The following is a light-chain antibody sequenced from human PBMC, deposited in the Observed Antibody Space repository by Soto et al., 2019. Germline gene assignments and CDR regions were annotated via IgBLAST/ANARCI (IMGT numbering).Light chain of an antibody. CDR2: DVS. Sequence: EIVLTQPPVTLSLSPGDRATLSCRPSQSVSTFLAWYQQKPGQPPRLLIYDVSNRAAGIPARFSSSGSGTDFTLTISSLAPEDFAVYYCQQRTDWPPVYTFGRGTNLEIK. CDR3: QQRTDWPPVYT. CDR1: QSVSTF. V-gene: IGKV3-11*01. J-gene: IGKJ2*01.